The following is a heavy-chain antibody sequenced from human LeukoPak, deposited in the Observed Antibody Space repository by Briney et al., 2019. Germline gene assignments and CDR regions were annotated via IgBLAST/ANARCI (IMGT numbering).Heavy chain of an antibody. CDR2: IYHSGST. J-gene: IGHJ4*02. CDR3: AILTTVPSNFDY. CDR1: GGSLSSRNW. Sequence: SETLSLTRAVSGGSLSSRNWWSWARQPPGKGPEWIGEIYHSGSTNYNPSLKSRVTISVNKSKNQFSLKLSSVTAADTAVYYCAILTTVPSNFDYWGQGTLVTVSS. D-gene: IGHD4-17*01. V-gene: IGHV4-4*02.